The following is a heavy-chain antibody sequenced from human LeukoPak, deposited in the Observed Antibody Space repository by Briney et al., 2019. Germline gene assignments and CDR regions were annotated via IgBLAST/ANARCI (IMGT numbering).Heavy chain of an antibody. Sequence: SETLSLTCSFSGASLRIVDYFWPWIRQHPGKGLEWLWYIHYSRSTYYNPSLRSRMIISVDTSKNQFSLQLSSVTAADTAVYYCARVVSDCGGARCYKGYLDYWGQGTLVTVSS. CDR1: GASLRIVDYF. J-gene: IGHJ4*02. CDR3: ARVVSDCGGARCYKGYLDY. CDR2: IHYSRST. V-gene: IGHV4-31*03. D-gene: IGHD2-2*02.